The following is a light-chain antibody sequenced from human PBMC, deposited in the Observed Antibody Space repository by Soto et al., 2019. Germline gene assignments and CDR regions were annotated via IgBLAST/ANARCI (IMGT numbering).Light chain of an antibody. J-gene: IGKJ2*01. CDR2: AAS. V-gene: IGKV3-20*01. Sequence: EVVLAQSPGTLSLSPGERVTLSCRASQTITNNYLAWYQQKPGQAPRLLISAASSRAAGVPDRFSGSGSGTDFTLSISRLEPEDFAVYYCQQYGASPPYNFGQGTKLEIK. CDR3: QQYGASPPYN. CDR1: QTITNNY.